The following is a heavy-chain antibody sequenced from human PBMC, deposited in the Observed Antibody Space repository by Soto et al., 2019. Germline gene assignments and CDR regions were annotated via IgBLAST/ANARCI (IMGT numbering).Heavy chain of an antibody. CDR1: GGSFSGYY. D-gene: IGHD6-13*01. J-gene: IGHJ4*02. Sequence: PLETPSLTCAVYGGSFSGYYLSLVPQPPGKGLEWIGEINHSGSTNYNPSLKSRVTISVDTSKNQFSLKLSSVTAADTAVYYCARGLSDRMSSSVDYWGQGTLVTVSS. CDR3: ARGLSDRMSSSVDY. V-gene: IGHV4-34*01. CDR2: INHSGST.